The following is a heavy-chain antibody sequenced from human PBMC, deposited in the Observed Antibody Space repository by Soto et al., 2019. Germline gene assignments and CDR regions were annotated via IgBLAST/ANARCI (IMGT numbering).Heavy chain of an antibody. CDR3: ARDNNDSNYFGGYYYYYGMDV. Sequence: PGGSLRLSCAASGFTFSSYDMHWVRQATGKGLEWVSAIGTAGDTYYPGSVKGRFTISRDNAKNSLYLQMNSLRAEDTAVYYCARDNNDSNYFGGYYYYYGMDVWGQGTTVTVSS. CDR1: GFTFSSYD. D-gene: IGHD4-4*01. CDR2: IGTAGDT. V-gene: IGHV3-13*01. J-gene: IGHJ6*02.